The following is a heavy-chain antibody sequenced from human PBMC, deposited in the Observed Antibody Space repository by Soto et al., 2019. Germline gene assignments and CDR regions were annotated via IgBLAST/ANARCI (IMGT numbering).Heavy chain of an antibody. CDR2: IDLEGGDT. CDR3: AASYDILTGYLSAEYFQH. J-gene: IGHJ1*01. V-gene: IGHV1-24*01. D-gene: IGHD3-9*01. CDR1: GYTQTELS. Sequence: GASVKVSCKVSGYTQTELSMHWVRQAHGKGLEWIGWIDLEGGDTNYAQKFQERVTITRDMSTSTAYMELSSLRSEDTAVYYCAASYDILTGYLSAEYFQHWGQGTLVTVSS.